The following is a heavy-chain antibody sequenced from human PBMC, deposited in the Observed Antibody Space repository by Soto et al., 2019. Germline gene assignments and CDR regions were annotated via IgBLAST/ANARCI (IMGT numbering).Heavy chain of an antibody. CDR2: AYYSGST. V-gene: IGHV4-61*08. D-gene: IGHD5-18*01. Sequence: SETLSLTCAVSGGPISSGGYYWSWIRQHPGKALEWIGYAYYSGSTNYNPSLKSRVTMSVDTSKNQFSLKLSSVTAAHTAVYYCARKGYQFDYWGQGILVTVSS. CDR1: GGPISSGGYY. CDR3: ARKGYQFDY. J-gene: IGHJ4*02.